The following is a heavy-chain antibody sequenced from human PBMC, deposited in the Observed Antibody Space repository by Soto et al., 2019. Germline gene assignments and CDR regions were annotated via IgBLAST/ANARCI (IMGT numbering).Heavy chain of an antibody. J-gene: IGHJ6*02. CDR2: TSKDGINT. CDR3: ARGNMDV. V-gene: IGHV3-30-3*01. D-gene: IGHD1-1*01. CDR1: AFTLSKFA. Sequence: QVQLVESGGGVVQPGRSLRLSCAASAFTLSKFAMHWVRQAPGKGLEWVAVTSKDGINTYYADSVKGRFTISRDNSKSTIYLQMNSLRTEDTALYYCARGNMDVWGQGTTFTVSS.